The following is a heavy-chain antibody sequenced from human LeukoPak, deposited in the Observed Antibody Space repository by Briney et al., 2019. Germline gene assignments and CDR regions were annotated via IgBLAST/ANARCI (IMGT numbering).Heavy chain of an antibody. J-gene: IGHJ4*02. CDR2: IFYSGST. V-gene: IGHV4-39*01. CDR1: GGYIHNISYY. CDR3: AMEQLVPCFDY. Sequence: PSETLSVTFTGAGGYIHNISYYRGWIRQPPGKGLEWIGSIFYSGSTYYNPSLKSRVTISVDTSKTQVSLKLSSVTAADTAVLYCAMEQLVPCFDYWGQGTLVTVSS. D-gene: IGHD6-13*01.